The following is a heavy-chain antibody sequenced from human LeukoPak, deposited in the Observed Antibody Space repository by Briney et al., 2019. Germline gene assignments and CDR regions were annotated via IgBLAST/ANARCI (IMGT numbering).Heavy chain of an antibody. CDR2: ISSSSSYI. Sequence: GGSLRLSCAASGFTFSSHSMNWVRQAPGKGLEWVSSISSSSSYIYYADSVKGRFTISRDNAKNSLYLQMNSLRAEDTAVYYCARGTVTLTYYYGTDVWGQGTTVTVSS. CDR1: GFTFSSHS. J-gene: IGHJ6*02. CDR3: ARGTVTLTYYYGTDV. D-gene: IGHD4-11*01. V-gene: IGHV3-21*01.